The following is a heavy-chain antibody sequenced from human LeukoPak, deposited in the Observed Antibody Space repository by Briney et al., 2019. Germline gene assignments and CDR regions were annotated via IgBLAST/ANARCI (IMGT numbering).Heavy chain of an antibody. V-gene: IGHV1-8*03. CDR1: GYTFTSYD. D-gene: IGHD1-26*01. J-gene: IGHJ4*02. CDR3: ARGLASIVGGDY. Sequence: ASVKVSCKASGYTFTSYDINWVRPATGQGLEWMGWMNPNSGNTGYAQKFQGRVTITRNTSISTAYMELSSLRSEDTAVYYCARGLASIVGGDYWGQGTLVTVSS. CDR2: MNPNSGNT.